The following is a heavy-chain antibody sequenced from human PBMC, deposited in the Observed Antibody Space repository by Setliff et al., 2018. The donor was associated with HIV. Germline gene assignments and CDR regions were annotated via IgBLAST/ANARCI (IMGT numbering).Heavy chain of an antibody. CDR3: APPGVGAGAFDI. D-gene: IGHD1-26*01. J-gene: IGHJ3*02. Sequence: GESLKIFCKGSGYGFTFYGLHWVRQAPGQGLEWMGGVSVYNGNTKYAENFQDRLTLTTDASTGTGFMELRGLRSDDTAVYSCAPPGVGAGAFDIWGRGTMVTVSS. CDR2: VSVYNGNT. CDR1: GYGFTFYG. V-gene: IGHV1-18*04.